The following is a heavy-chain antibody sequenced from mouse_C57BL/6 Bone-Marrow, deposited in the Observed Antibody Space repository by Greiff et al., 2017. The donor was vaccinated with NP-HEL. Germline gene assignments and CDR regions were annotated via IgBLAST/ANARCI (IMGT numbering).Heavy chain of an antibody. D-gene: IGHD1-1*01. CDR1: GYTFTSYG. CDR3: ARATTVVANYYAMDY. V-gene: IGHV1-81*01. J-gene: IGHJ4*01. CDR2: IYPRSGNT. Sequence: QVQLQQSGAELARPGASVKLSCKASGYTFTSYGISWVNQRTGQGLEWIGEIYPRSGNTYYNEKFKGKVTLTADKSSSTAYMELRSLTSEDSAVYFCARATTVVANYYAMDYWGQGTSVTVSS.